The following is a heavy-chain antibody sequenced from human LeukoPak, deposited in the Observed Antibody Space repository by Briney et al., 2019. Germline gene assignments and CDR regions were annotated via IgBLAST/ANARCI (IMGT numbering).Heavy chain of an antibody. CDR1: GFTFSSYW. J-gene: IGHJ6*04. CDR2: IKQDGGEK. CDR3: ARFSVDAYNSLDV. V-gene: IGHV3-7*01. Sequence: GGSLRLSCAASGFTFSSYWMSWVRQAPGKGLEWVANIKQDGGEKYYVDSVKGRFTISRDNAKNSLYPQMNSLRAEDTAVYYCARFSVDAYNSLDVWGKGTTVTVSS. D-gene: IGHD5-24*01.